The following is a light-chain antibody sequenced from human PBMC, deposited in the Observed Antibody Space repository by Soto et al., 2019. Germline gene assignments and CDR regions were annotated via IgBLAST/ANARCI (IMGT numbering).Light chain of an antibody. CDR2: GAS. Sequence: EIVLTQSPGTLSLSPGERATLSCTASQSISSSYLAWYQQNPGQAPRLLIYGASNRATGIPDRFSGNGSGTDVNLNIHRLAPEDFAVFYCQQYGSSPLTFGGGTKVEIK. J-gene: IGKJ4*01. CDR3: QQYGSSPLT. V-gene: IGKV3-20*01. CDR1: QSISSSY.